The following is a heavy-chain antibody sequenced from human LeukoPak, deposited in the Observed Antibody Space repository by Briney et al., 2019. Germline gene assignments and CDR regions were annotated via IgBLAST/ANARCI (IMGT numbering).Heavy chain of an antibody. V-gene: IGHV3-64D*06. D-gene: IGHD2-2*02. J-gene: IGHJ4*02. CDR2: ISSNGGST. CDR3: VKGGTIPGRPPGD. Sequence: QPGRSLRLSCAASGFTFSSYAMHWVRQAPGKALEYVSAISSNGGSTYYADSVKGGFTISRDNSKNTLYLQMSSLRAEDTAVYYCVKGGTIPGRPPGDWGQGTLVTVSS. CDR1: GFTFSSYA.